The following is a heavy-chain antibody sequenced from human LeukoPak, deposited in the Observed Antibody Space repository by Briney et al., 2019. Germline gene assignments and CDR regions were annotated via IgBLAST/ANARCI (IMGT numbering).Heavy chain of an antibody. D-gene: IGHD6-25*01. Sequence: PSGTLSLTCDVSGGSLRTTNWWTWVRQPPGGGREWIGEVHLIGPTHYSPSPESRVTMSVDISENHVSLQLSPVTAPDSPVFYCAREGGFNRPLDYAGAGTLVIVS. J-gene: IGHJ4*02. CDR2: VHLIGPT. CDR1: GGSLRTTNW. V-gene: IGHV4-4*02. CDR3: AREGGFNRPLDY.